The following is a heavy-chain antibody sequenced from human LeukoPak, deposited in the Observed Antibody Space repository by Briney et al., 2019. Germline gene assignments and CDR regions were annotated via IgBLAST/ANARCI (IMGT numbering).Heavy chain of an antibody. CDR3: ARVPGKLVYYYYMDV. CDR1: GGSISSYY. V-gene: IGHV4-59*01. D-gene: IGHD6-6*01. CDR2: IYYSGST. J-gene: IGHJ6*03. Sequence: SETLSLTCTVSGGSISSYYWSWIRQPPGKGLEWIGYIYYSGSTNYNPSLKSRVTISVDTSKNQFSLKLSSVTAADTAVYYCARVPGKLVYYYYMDVWGNGTTVTVSS.